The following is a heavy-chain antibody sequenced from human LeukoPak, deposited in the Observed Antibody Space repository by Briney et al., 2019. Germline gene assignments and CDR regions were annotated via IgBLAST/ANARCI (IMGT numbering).Heavy chain of an antibody. CDR1: GGSISSGGYY. D-gene: IGHD6-19*01. Sequence: SETLSLTCTVSGGSISSGGYYWSWLRQHPGTGLEWIGYIYYSGSTYYNPSLKSRVTISVDTSKNQFSLKLSSVTAADTAVYYCARDGAYSSGWSVDRWDYYGMDVWGKGTTVTVSS. J-gene: IGHJ6*04. V-gene: IGHV4-31*03. CDR2: IYYSGST. CDR3: ARDGAYSSGWSVDRWDYYGMDV.